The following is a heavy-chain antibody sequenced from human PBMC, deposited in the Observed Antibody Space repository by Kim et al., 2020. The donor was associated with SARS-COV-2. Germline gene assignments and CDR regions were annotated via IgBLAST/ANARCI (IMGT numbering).Heavy chain of an antibody. CDR2: INPNSGGT. CDR1: GYTFTGYY. D-gene: IGHD1-7*01. V-gene: IGHV1-2*02. Sequence: ASVKVSCKASGYTFTGYYMHWVRQAPGQGLEWMGWINPNSGGTNYAQKFQGRVTMTRDTSISTAYMELSRLRSDDTAVYYCARDGSPELRVGWFDPWGQGTLVTVSS. J-gene: IGHJ5*02. CDR3: ARDGSPELRVGWFDP.